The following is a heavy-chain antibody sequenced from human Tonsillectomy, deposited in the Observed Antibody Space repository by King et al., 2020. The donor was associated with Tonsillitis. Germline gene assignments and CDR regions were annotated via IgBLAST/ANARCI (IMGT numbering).Heavy chain of an antibody. CDR2: ISAGEGNT. CDR1: GYTFTDHP. V-gene: IGHV1-3*01. Sequence: QLVQSGAEVMLPGASVRVSCKASGYTFTDHPIHWVRQAPGQRLEWKGWISAGEGNTKYSQKFQGRVTITRDTSASTSYKGLSSLRSEDTAVYYCARDHLWAPDAWGQGTLVTVSS. J-gene: IGHJ4*02. CDR3: ARDHLWAPDA. D-gene: IGHD1-26*01.